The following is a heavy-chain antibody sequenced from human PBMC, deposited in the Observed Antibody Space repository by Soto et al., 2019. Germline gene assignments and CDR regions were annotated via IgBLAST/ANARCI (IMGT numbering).Heavy chain of an antibody. CDR1: GFTFSSYD. CDR3: ARAPMDYYYMDV. V-gene: IGHV3-13*01. CDR2: IGTAGDT. Sequence: PGGSLRLSCAASGFTFSSYDMHWVRQATGKGLEWVSAIGTAGDTYYPGSVKGRFTISRENAKNSLYLQMNSLRAGDTAVYYCARAPMDYYYMDVRGKGTTVTVSS. J-gene: IGHJ6*03.